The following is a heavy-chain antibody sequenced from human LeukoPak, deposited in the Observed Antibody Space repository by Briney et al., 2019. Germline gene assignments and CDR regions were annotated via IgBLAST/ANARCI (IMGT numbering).Heavy chain of an antibody. CDR3: AREVKTASGSWWFDA. V-gene: IGHV3-48*03. CDR2: ISGSGPVI. CDR1: GFTFSSHE. D-gene: IGHD6-13*01. Sequence: GGSLRLSCAASGFTFSSHEMNWVRQAPGKGLEWVAYISGSGPVIYYADSVKGRFTISRDNAKDSLYLQLNSVSAEDTAVYYCAREVKTASGSWWFDAWGQGTLVTVSS. J-gene: IGHJ5*02.